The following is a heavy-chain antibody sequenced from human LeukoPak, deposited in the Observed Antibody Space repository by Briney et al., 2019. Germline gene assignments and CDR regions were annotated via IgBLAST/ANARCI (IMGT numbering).Heavy chain of an antibody. Sequence: SETLSLTCTVSGGSISSGRHHWSWMRQPPGKGLEGLGYIYYSGSTNYNPSLKSRVIISVDTSKNQFSLELSSVTAADTAVYYCARRKVRGVTGYYFDYWGQGTLVTVSS. D-gene: IGHD3-10*01. J-gene: IGHJ4*02. CDR1: GGSISSGRHH. CDR2: IYYSGST. CDR3: ARRKVRGVTGYYFDY. V-gene: IGHV4-61*01.